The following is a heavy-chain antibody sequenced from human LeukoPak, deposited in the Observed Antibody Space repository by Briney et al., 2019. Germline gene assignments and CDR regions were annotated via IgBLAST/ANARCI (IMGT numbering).Heavy chain of an antibody. V-gene: IGHV3-33*01. CDR3: ARDPYAVTTLVSGVVY. Sequence: PGGSLRLSCAASGFTFSSYGMHWVRQAPGKGLVWVAVIWYDGSNKYYADSVKGRFTISRDNSKNTLYLQMNSLRAEDTAVYYCARDPYAVTTLVSGVVYWGQGTLVTVSS. D-gene: IGHD4-17*01. J-gene: IGHJ4*02. CDR2: IWYDGSNK. CDR1: GFTFSSYG.